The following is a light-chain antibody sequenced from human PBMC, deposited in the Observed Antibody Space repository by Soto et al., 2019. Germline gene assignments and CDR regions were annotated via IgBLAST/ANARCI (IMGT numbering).Light chain of an antibody. Sequence: DLQMTQSPSSLSASVGDRVTITCRASQTIDTYINWYQHKPGKAPTLLIYLASSLQSGVPSRFSGSGSGTDFTLTISSLQAEDFATYYCQQSYNTPRTFGQGTRVEVK. V-gene: IGKV1-39*01. CDR3: QQSYNTPRT. CDR1: QTIDTY. CDR2: LAS. J-gene: IGKJ1*01.